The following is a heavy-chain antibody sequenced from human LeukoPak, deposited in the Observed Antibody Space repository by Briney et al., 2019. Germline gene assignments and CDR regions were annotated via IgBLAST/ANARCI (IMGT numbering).Heavy chain of an antibody. CDR3: AKAAYGGFDY. CDR2: IRDGGGAT. D-gene: IGHD3-10*01. V-gene: IGHV3-23*01. Sequence: GGSLRLSCAASGFTFSNSALSWVRQAPGKGLEWVSTIRDGGGATYYADSVRGRFTISRDDSMNTLYLQMNSLTAEDTAVYYCAKAAYGGFDYWGQGTLVTVSS. CDR1: GFTFSNSA. J-gene: IGHJ4*02.